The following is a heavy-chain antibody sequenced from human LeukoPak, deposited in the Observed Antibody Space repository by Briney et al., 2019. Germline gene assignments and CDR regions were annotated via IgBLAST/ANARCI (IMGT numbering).Heavy chain of an antibody. CDR2: IYPADSDT. D-gene: IGHD3-10*01. V-gene: IGHV5-51*01. J-gene: IGHJ5*02. Sequence: GESLKISCKGSGYSFTNYWLGWVGQMPGKGLEWMGIIYPADSDTRYSPSFQGQVTISADKSISTAYLQWSSLKASDTAMYYCARSTGSGSYRGAFDPWGQGTLVTVSS. CDR3: ARSTGSGSYRGAFDP. CDR1: GYSFTNYW.